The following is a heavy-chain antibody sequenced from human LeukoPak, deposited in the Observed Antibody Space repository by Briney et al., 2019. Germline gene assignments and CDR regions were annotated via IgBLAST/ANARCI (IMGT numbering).Heavy chain of an antibody. CDR2: ISSSSNYI. V-gene: IGHV3-21*01. CDR1: GFNVNNNY. J-gene: IGHJ3*02. Sequence: GGSLRLSCVASGFNVNNNYMSWVRQAPGKGLEWVSSISSSSNYIYYADSVKGRFTISRDNAKTSLYLQVNSLRAEDTAVYYCARGGHAFDIWGQGTMVTVSS. CDR3: ARGGHAFDI.